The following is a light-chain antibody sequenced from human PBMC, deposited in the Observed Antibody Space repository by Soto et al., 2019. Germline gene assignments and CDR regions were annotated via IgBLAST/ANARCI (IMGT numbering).Light chain of an antibody. CDR2: LNSDGSH. Sequence: QSVLTQSPSASASLVASVKLTGTLSSGHSSYAIAWHQQQPEKGPRYLMKLNSDGSHSKGDGIPDRFSSSISGAERYLTISNGQAEDEGSYYCQAWGTDIVVFGGGTKLTVL. J-gene: IGLJ2*01. CDR1: SGHSSYA. CDR3: QAWGTDIVV. V-gene: IGLV4-69*01.